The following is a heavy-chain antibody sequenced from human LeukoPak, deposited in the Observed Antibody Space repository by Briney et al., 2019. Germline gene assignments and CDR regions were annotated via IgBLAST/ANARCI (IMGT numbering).Heavy chain of an antibody. CDR1: GGSISNYF. J-gene: IGHJ4*02. CDR2: IYNSVT. CDR3: ARRGYFDF. Sequence: PSETMSLTCTVSGGSISNYFWSWIRQPPGKGLEWIGFIYNSVTNYNPSLKSRVTISVDTSKNQFSLKPSSATAADTAVYYCARRGYFDFWGQGILVTVSS. D-gene: IGHD5-12*01. V-gene: IGHV4-59*01.